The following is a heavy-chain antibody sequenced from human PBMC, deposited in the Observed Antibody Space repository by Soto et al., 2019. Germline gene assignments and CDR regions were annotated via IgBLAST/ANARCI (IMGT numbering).Heavy chain of an antibody. D-gene: IGHD4-17*01. CDR3: ARDSYGDYDRPPNFDY. V-gene: IGHV1-18*01. CDR1: GYPFTSFA. Sequence: ASVKVSCKASGYPFTSFAISWLRQAPGQGLEWMGWISGYNGNTKFAQKFQGRVTMTTDTSTSTAYMELRSLSSDDTAVYYCARDSYGDYDRPPNFDYWG. J-gene: IGHJ4*01. CDR2: ISGYNGNT.